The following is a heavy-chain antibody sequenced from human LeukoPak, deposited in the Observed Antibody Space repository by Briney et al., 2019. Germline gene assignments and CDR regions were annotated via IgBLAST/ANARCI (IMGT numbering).Heavy chain of an antibody. Sequence: GASVKVSCKASGYTFTGYYMHWVRQAPGQGLEWMGWVNPTSGGTNYAQKFQGRVTMTRDTSTSTAYMELRSLSSEDTAVYYCARRSADIAVRGSFDLWGQGTSVTVSS. CDR2: VNPTSGGT. J-gene: IGHJ3*01. D-gene: IGHD6-19*01. CDR3: ARRSADIAVRGSFDL. CDR1: GYTFTGYY. V-gene: IGHV1-2*02.